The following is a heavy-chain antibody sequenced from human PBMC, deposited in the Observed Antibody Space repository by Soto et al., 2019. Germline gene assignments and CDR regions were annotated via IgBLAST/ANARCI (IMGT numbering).Heavy chain of an antibody. CDR1: GFTFSNYA. D-gene: IGHD6-13*01. CDR3: AKDQGSSWYEIDY. J-gene: IGHJ4*02. Sequence: VQLLESGGGVVQPGGSLRLSCAASGFTFSNYAVTWVRQAPGKGREWVSTISGSGGSTYYADSVKGRFTISRDNSKNTLYLQMNSLRAEDTAVYYCAKDQGSSWYEIDYWGQGTLVTVSS. CDR2: ISGSGGST. V-gene: IGHV3-23*01.